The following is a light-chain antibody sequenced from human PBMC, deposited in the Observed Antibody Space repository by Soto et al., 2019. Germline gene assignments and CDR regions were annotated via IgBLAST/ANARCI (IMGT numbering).Light chain of an antibody. CDR3: QHLKSFPIT. J-gene: IGKJ5*01. V-gene: IGKV1-13*02. CDR2: ESS. Sequence: AIQLTQAPSSLSASVGDRLTITCRASQGISTLLAWYQQKQGKXPKXXIYESSLLQSGVPSRFREIESGTDLTLNIRCLKPEDGETDDGQHLKSFPITFVQGTRLEIK. CDR1: QGISTL.